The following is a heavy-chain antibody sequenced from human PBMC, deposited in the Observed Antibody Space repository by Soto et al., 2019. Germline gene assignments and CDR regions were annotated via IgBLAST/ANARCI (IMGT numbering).Heavy chain of an antibody. CDR3: SRLSYSSGWFRFDY. D-gene: IGHD6-19*01. J-gene: IGHJ4*02. Sequence: QITLKESGPTLVKPTQPLTLTCTFSGFSLSTSGVGVGWIRQPPGQALEWLALIYWDDDKRYSPSLKTRLIITKDTSKTPVVLTMTNRDPVDTATYYCSRLSYSSGWFRFDYWGQGTLITVSS. V-gene: IGHV2-5*02. CDR2: IYWDDDK. CDR1: GFSLSTSGVG.